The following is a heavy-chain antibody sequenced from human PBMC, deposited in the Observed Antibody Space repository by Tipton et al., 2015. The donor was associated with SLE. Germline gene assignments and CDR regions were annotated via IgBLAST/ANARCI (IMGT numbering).Heavy chain of an antibody. J-gene: IGHJ4*01. CDR3: ARDGSGSYYFDY. V-gene: IGHV4-59*01. D-gene: IGHD3-10*01. CDR2: IYYSGST. CDR1: GGSISSYY. Sequence: TLSLTCTVSGGSISSYYWSWIRQPPGKGLEWIGYIYYSGSTNYNPSLKSRVTISVDTSKNQFSLKLSSVTAADTAVYYCARDGSGSYYFDYWVHGTLVTVSS.